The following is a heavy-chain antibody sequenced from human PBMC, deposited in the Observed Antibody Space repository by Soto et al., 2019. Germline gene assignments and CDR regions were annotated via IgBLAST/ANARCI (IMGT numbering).Heavy chain of an antibody. Sequence: GGSLRLSCAASGFTFSSYGMHWVRQAPGKGLEWVAVISYDGSNKYYADSVKGRFTISRDNSKNTLYLQMNSLRAEDTAVYYCAKGRQYWSGGSCLNYFDYWGQGTLVTVSS. D-gene: IGHD2-15*01. J-gene: IGHJ4*02. V-gene: IGHV3-30*18. CDR3: AKGRQYWSGGSCLNYFDY. CDR2: ISYDGSNK. CDR1: GFTFSSYG.